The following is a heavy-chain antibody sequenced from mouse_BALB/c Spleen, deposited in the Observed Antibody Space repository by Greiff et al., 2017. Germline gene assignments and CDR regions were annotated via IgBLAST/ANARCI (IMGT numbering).Heavy chain of an antibody. Sequence: DVQLVESGGGLVKPGGSLKLSCAASGFTFSSYAMSWVRQTPEKRLEWVASISSGGSTYYPDSVKGRFTISRDNARNILYLQMSSLRSEDTAMYYCARGVWERAMDYWGQGTSVTVSS. CDR3: ARGVWERAMDY. V-gene: IGHV5-6-5*01. J-gene: IGHJ4*01. CDR1: GFTFSSYA. CDR2: ISSGGST. D-gene: IGHD2-10*02.